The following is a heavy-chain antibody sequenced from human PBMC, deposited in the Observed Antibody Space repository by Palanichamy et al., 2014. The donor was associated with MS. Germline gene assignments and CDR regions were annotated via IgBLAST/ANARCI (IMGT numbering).Heavy chain of an antibody. D-gene: IGHD6-19*01. CDR3: ARTPIAVAGWGFFDL. CDR1: GLSLSTGGMR. Sequence: TLTLTCTFSGLSLSTGGMRVSWIRQPPGKALEWLARIDWDDDKIYSTSLKTRLTISKGTSKNQVVLTMTNMDPVDTATYYCARTPIAVAGWGFFDLWGRGTLVTVSS. J-gene: IGHJ2*01. CDR2: IDWDDDK. V-gene: IGHV2-70*04.